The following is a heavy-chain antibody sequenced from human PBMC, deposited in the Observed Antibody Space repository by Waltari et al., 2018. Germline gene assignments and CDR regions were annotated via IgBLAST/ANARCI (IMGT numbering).Heavy chain of an antibody. CDR3: ARGDSYGYSFEVDY. CDR2: ISSSGSTI. V-gene: IGHV3-11*01. Sequence: QVPLVESGGGLVKPGGSLKLYCAAYGFPFSAYYMSWIRQAPGKGLEWVSYISSSGSTIYYADSVKGRFTISRDNAKNSLYLQMNSLRAEDTAVYYCARGDSYGYSFEVDYWGQGTLVTVSS. CDR1: GFPFSAYY. J-gene: IGHJ4*02. D-gene: IGHD5-18*01.